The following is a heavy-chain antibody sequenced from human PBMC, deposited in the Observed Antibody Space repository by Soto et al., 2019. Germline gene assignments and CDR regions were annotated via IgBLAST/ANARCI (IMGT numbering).Heavy chain of an antibody. V-gene: IGHV4-59*08. D-gene: IGHD6-13*01. Sequence: PSETLSLTCTVSGGSISSYYWSWIRQPPGKGLEWIGYIYYSGSTNYNPSLKSRVTISVDTSKNQFSLKLSSVTAADTAVYYCALAAAGTGIDYWGQGTLVTVSS. CDR2: IYYSGST. CDR3: ALAAAGTGIDY. CDR1: GGSISSYY. J-gene: IGHJ4*02.